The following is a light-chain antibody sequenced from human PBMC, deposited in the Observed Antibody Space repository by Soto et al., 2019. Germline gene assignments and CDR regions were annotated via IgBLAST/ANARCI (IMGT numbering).Light chain of an antibody. V-gene: IGKV1-5*03. J-gene: IGKJ4*01. CDR1: QSISSW. CDR2: KAS. CDR3: QHYNTYPLT. Sequence: DIQMTQSPSTLSASVGDRVTITCRASQSISSWLAWYQHKPGKAPKVLIYKASTLESGVPSRFSGSGSGTEFTLPISSLQPDDFATYYCQHYNTYPLTFGGGTKVEIK.